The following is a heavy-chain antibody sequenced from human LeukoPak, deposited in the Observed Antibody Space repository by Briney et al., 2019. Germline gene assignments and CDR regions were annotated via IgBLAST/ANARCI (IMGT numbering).Heavy chain of an antibody. J-gene: IGHJ4*02. V-gene: IGHV1-24*01. Sequence: GASVKVSCKVPGYTLTELSMHWVRQAPGKGLEWMGGFDPEDGETIYAQKFQGRVTMTEDTSTDTAYMELSSLRSEDTAVYYCATLGPNCSGLRCYFDYWGQGTLVTVSS. CDR3: ATLGPNCSGLRCYFDY. D-gene: IGHD2-15*01. CDR1: GYTLTELS. CDR2: FDPEDGET.